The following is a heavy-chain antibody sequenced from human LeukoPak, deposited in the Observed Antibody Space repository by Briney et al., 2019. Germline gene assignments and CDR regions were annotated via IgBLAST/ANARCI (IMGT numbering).Heavy chain of an antibody. D-gene: IGHD1-26*01. CDR3: ARDLISGDYTFDY. Sequence: GGSPRLSCAASGFTFSSFSMNWVRQAPGKGLGWVSYISSSSSTVYYADSVKGRFTISRDNAKDSLYLQMNSLRDEDTAVYYCARDLISGDYTFDYWGQGTLVTVSS. V-gene: IGHV3-48*02. CDR1: GFTFSSFS. CDR2: ISSSSSTV. J-gene: IGHJ4*02.